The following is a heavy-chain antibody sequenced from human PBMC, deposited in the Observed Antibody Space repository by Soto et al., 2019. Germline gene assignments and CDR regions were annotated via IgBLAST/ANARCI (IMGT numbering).Heavy chain of an antibody. D-gene: IGHD3-10*01. CDR2: YGGSGGSR. CDR3: VKFRGRAYPYYYVDV. J-gene: IGHJ6*03. Sequence: DVQLLESGGGLVQWGGSLRLSCVTSGFTFSTYGMTWVRQAPGKGLEWVSYGGSGGSRYYAESVKGRFTISRHNSKNTLSLEMNRLRAEDTATYYCVKFRGRAYPYYYVDVWGKGTTVTVSS. CDR1: GFTFSTYG. V-gene: IGHV3-23*01.